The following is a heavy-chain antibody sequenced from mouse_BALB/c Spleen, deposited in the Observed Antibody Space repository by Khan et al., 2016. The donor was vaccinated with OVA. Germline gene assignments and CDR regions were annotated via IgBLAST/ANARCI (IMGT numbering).Heavy chain of an antibody. CDR2: INTYTGEP. Sequence: QIQLVQSGPELKKPGETVKISCKASGYTFTNYAMNWVKQPPGKGLKWMGWINTYTGEPTYADDFKGRFAFSLETSASTAYLQINNLRNEDTATYFCARGYWYFDGWGAGTTVTVSS. CDR3: ARGYWYFDG. J-gene: IGHJ1*01. CDR1: GYTFTNYA. D-gene: IGHD2-2*01. V-gene: IGHV9-3-1*01.